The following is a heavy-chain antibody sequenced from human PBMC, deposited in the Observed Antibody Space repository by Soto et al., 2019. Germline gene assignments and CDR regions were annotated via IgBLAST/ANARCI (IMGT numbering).Heavy chain of an antibody. Sequence: QVQLQESGPGLVKPSETLSLTCTVSGGSISSYYWSWIRQPPGKGLEWIGYIYYSGSTNYNPSLKSRVTISVDTSKNQFSLKLSSVTAADTAVYYCARQLVLAWFDPWGQGTLVTVSS. J-gene: IGHJ5*02. CDR2: IYYSGST. V-gene: IGHV4-59*01. D-gene: IGHD6-13*01. CDR3: ARQLVLAWFDP. CDR1: GGSISSYY.